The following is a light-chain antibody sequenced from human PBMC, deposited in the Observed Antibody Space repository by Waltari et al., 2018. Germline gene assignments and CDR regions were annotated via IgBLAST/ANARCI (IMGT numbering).Light chain of an antibody. Sequence: EIVMTQSPATLSVFPGERATLSCRASQSIRSNLAWYQLKPGQAPRLLIYGASTRATGIPARFSGSGSGTQFTLTISSLQSEDFAVYFCQQYDNWLGTFGQGTKVEIK. V-gene: IGKV3-15*01. J-gene: IGKJ1*01. CDR2: GAS. CDR3: QQYDNWLGT. CDR1: QSIRSN.